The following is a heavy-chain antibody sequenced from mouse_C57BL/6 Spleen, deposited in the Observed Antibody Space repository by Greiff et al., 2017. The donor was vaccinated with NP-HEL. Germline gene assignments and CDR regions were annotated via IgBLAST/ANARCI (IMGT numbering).Heavy chain of an antibody. J-gene: IGHJ4*01. D-gene: IGHD1-1*01. CDR1: GFTFSDYG. V-gene: IGHV5-17*01. CDR2: ISSGSSTI. CDR3: AREHITTVVNYAMDY. Sequence: DVMLVESGGGLVKPGGSLKLSCAASGFTFSDYGMHWVRQAPEKGLEWVAYISSGSSTIYYADTVKGRFTISRDNAKNTLFLQMTSLRSEDTAMYYCAREHITTVVNYAMDYWGQGTSVTVSS.